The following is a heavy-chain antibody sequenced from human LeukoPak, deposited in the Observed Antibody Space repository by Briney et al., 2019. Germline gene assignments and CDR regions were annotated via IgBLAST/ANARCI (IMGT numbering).Heavy chain of an antibody. Sequence: PGGSLRLSCAASGFTFSSYAMNWVRQAPGKGLEWVSAISGSGGSTYYADSVKGRFTISRDNSKNTLYLQMNSLRAEDTAVYYCAKDLGIYDFWSGYYADETYYFDYWGQGTLVTVSS. J-gene: IGHJ4*02. D-gene: IGHD3-3*01. CDR1: GFTFSSYA. V-gene: IGHV3-23*01. CDR3: AKDLGIYDFWSGYYADETYYFDY. CDR2: ISGSGGST.